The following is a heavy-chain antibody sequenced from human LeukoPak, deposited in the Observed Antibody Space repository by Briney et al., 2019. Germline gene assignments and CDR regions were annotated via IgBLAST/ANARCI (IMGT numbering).Heavy chain of an antibody. CDR3: AREIPAVRLTYYFYYYMDV. Sequence: PSETLSLTCAVYGGSFSDYYWSWIRQPPGKGLEWIGEINHSRSTNYNPSLKSRVTISVDTSKNQFSLKLSSVTAADTAVYYCAREIPAVRLTYYFYYYMDVLGKGTTVTVSS. CDR2: INHSRST. CDR1: GGSFSDYY. V-gene: IGHV4-34*01. J-gene: IGHJ6*03. D-gene: IGHD2-2*01.